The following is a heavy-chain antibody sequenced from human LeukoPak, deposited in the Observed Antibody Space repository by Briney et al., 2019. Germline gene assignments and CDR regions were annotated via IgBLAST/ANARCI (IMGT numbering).Heavy chain of an antibody. D-gene: IGHD1-14*01. CDR3: ARGVGISHGALDY. CDR2: ISYDGSNK. J-gene: IGHJ4*02. Sequence: PGRSLRLSCAASGFTFSSYAMHWVRQAPGKGLEWVAVISYDGSNKYYADSVKGRFTISRDNSENTLYLQMNSLRAEDTAVYYCARGVGISHGALDYWGQGTLVTVSS. CDR1: GFTFSSYA. V-gene: IGHV3-30*04.